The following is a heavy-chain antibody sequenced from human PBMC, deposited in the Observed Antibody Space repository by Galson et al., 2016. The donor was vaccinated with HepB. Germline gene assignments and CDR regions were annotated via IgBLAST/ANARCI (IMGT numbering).Heavy chain of an antibody. CDR2: MNPNSGNT. D-gene: IGHD5-24*01. Sequence: SVKVSCKASEYPFTSYGLNWVRQATGQGPEWMGWMNPNSGNTAYAQQFQGRVTMTRNTSISTAYMELSSLRSEDTAVYYCARGDGNNLNDYWGQGTLVTVSS. V-gene: IGHV1-8*01. CDR3: ARGDGNNLNDY. J-gene: IGHJ4*02. CDR1: EYPFTSYG.